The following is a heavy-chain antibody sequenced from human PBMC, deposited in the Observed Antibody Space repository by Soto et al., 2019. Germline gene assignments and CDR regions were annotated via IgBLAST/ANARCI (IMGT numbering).Heavy chain of an antibody. Sequence: PGGSLRLSCAASGFTFTRYSMNWVRQAPGKGLEWVSSISSTTNYIYYGDSMKGRFTISRDNAKNSLYLEMNSLRAEDTAVYYCERESEDLTSNFDYWGQGTKVTVSS. V-gene: IGHV3-21*06. CDR1: GFTFTRYS. CDR2: ISSTTNYI. J-gene: IGHJ4*02. CDR3: ERESEDLTSNFDY.